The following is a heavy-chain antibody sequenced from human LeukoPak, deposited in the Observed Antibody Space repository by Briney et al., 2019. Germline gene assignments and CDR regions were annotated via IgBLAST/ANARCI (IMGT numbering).Heavy chain of an antibody. Sequence: GGFLRLSCAASGFTVSSNYMSWVRQAPGKGLEWVSVIYSGGRTEYADSVKGRFTISRDNSKNTLYLQMNSLRAEDTAVYYCARESGSYYGVTLDYWGQGTLVTVSS. CDR3: ARESGSYYGVTLDY. CDR2: IYSGGRT. D-gene: IGHD1-26*01. J-gene: IGHJ4*02. CDR1: GFTVSSNY. V-gene: IGHV3-66*01.